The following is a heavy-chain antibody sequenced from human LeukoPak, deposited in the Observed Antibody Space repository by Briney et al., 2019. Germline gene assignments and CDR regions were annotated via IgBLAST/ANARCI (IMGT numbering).Heavy chain of an antibody. CDR1: GFTFSSYA. D-gene: IGHD4-17*01. Sequence: GGSLRLSCAASGFTFSSYAMSWVRQAPGKGLEWVSAISGSGGSTYYADSVKGRFTISRDNSKNTLYLQMNSLRAEDTAVYYCAKELGDYGDYIARWYFDLWGRGTLVTVSS. CDR3: AKELGDYGDYIARWYFDL. V-gene: IGHV3-23*01. CDR2: ISGSGGST. J-gene: IGHJ2*01.